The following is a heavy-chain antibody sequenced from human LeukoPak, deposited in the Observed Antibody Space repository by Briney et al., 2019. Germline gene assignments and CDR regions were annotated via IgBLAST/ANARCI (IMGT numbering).Heavy chain of an antibody. CDR1: GFTFSSSA. V-gene: IGHV3-23*01. D-gene: IGHD5-24*01. CDR3: ARERRWLLDY. J-gene: IGHJ4*02. CDR2: ISNNGGYT. Sequence: PGGSLRLSCAASGFTFSSSAMSWVRQAPGKGLEWVSAISNNGGYTYYADSVQGRFTISRDNSKSTLCLQMNSLRAEDTAVYYCARERRWLLDYWGQGTLVTVSS.